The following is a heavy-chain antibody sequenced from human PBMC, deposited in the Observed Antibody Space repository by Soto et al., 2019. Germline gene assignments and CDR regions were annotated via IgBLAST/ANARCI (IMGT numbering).Heavy chain of an antibody. Sequence: PSETLSLTCNVSGGPIKTGDYYWNWILQPPGKGLEWIVYVIYSWATNYSPSLKSRAAISMDTSKNQFSLSLTSVTAADTAVYYCARAGFSYGHLLFWGQGIRVTVSS. J-gene: IGHJ4*02. CDR1: GGPIKTGDYY. CDR2: VIYSWAT. D-gene: IGHD3-10*01. CDR3: ARAGFSYGHLLF. V-gene: IGHV4-30-4*01.